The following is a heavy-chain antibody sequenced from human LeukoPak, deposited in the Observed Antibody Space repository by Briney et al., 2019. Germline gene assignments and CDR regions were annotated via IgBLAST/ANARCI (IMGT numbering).Heavy chain of an antibody. J-gene: IGHJ5*02. V-gene: IGHV4-59*01. CDR3: ARQAGRYCSSTSCYTGGP. Sequence: SETLSLTCTVSGGSISSYYWSWIRQPPGKGLEWIGYIYYSGSTNYNPSLKSRVTISVDTSKNQFSLKLSSVTAAGTAVYYCARQAGRYCSSTSCYTGGPWGQGTLVTVSS. CDR1: GGSISSYY. D-gene: IGHD2-2*02. CDR2: IYYSGST.